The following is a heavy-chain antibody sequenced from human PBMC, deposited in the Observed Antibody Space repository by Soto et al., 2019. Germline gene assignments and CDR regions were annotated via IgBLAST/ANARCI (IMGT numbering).Heavy chain of an antibody. J-gene: IGHJ5*02. CDR1: GFTVRNSF. CDR3: ARPSPAGGDFWSGQGWFDP. V-gene: IGHV3-53*02. Sequence: EVQLVETGGGLIQPGGSLRLSCAASGFTVRNSFMSWVRKPPGKGLEWISVIYSGDNTFYADSVKGRFTISRDNSKNTLYLHMNSLRAEDTAVYYCARPSPAGGDFWSGQGWFDPWGQGTLVTVSS. CDR2: IYSGDNT. D-gene: IGHD3-3*01.